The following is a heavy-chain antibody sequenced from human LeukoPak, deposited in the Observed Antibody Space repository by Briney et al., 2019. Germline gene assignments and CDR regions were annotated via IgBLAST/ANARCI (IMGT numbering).Heavy chain of an antibody. D-gene: IGHD2-8*01. CDR3: ARGRVLMVYGQRLYYYYGMDV. Sequence: ASVKVSCKASGYTFTSYDINWVRQATGQGLEWMGWMNPNSGNTGYAQKFQGRVTMTRNTSISTAYMELSSLRSEDTAVYYCARGRVLMVYGQRLYYYYGMDVWGQGTTVTVSS. J-gene: IGHJ6*02. CDR1: GYTFTSYD. CDR2: MNPNSGNT. V-gene: IGHV1-8*01.